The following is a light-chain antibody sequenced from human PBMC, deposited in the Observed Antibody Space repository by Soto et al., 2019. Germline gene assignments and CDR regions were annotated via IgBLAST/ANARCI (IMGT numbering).Light chain of an antibody. CDR2: DVS. Sequence: LTQPASVSGSPGQSITISCTGTSSDDGGYNYVSWYQQHPGKAPKLMIYDVSNRPSGVSNRFSGSKSGHTASLTISGLQAEDEADYYCSSYTSSSTSLYVFGTGTKVTVL. J-gene: IGLJ1*01. CDR1: SSDDGGYNY. V-gene: IGLV2-14*01. CDR3: SSYTSSSTSLYV.